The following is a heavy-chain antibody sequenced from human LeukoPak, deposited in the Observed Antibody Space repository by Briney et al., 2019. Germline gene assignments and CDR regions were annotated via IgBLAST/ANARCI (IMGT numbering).Heavy chain of an antibody. CDR1: GFTFSSYA. CDR3: AKDKVTTSSGSPFDY. D-gene: IGHD6-19*01. V-gene: IGHV3-23*01. J-gene: IGHJ4*02. CDR2: ISGSGGSP. Sequence: PGGSLRLSCAASGFTFSSYAMSWVRQAPGKGLEWVSAISGSGGSPYYTDSVKGRFTISRANSKNTLYLQMNSLRAEDTAVYYCAKDKVTTSSGSPFDYWGQGTLVTVSS.